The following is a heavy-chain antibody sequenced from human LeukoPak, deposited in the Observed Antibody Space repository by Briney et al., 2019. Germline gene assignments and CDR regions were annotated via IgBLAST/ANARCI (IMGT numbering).Heavy chain of an antibody. CDR1: GGSISSSSYY. D-gene: IGHD2-15*01. J-gene: IGHJ4*02. V-gene: IGHV4-39*01. CDR3: ANLRGPGWSFEY. CDR2: IYYSGIT. Sequence: SETLSLTCTVSGGSISSSSYYWGWIRQPPGKGLEGIGSIYYSGITYYNPSLKSRGPISVDTSKYQFSLKLSSVPAADTSVYYCANLRGPGWSFEYWGQGTLVIVSP.